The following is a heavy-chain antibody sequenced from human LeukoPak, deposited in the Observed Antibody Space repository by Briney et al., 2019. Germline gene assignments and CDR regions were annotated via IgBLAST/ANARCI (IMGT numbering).Heavy chain of an antibody. Sequence: PSETLSLTCTVSGGSISSYYWSWIRQPPGKGLEWIGYIYYSGSTNYNPSLKSRVTISVDTSKNQFSLKLSSVTAADTAVYYCARGARLLIDYWGQGTLVTVSS. D-gene: IGHD1-26*01. J-gene: IGHJ4*02. V-gene: IGHV4-59*01. CDR1: GGSISSYY. CDR2: IYYSGST. CDR3: ARGARLLIDY.